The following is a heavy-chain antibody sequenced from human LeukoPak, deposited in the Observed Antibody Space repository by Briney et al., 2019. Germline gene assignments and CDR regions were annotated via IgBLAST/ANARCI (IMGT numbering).Heavy chain of an antibody. V-gene: IGHV5-51*01. CDR3: ARLGITMVRGVITGGYYFDY. Sequence: KVSCKASGYIFTSYWMGWVRQMPGKGLEWMGIIYPGDSDTRYSPSFQGQVTISADKSISTAYLQWSSLKASDTAMYYCARLGITMVRGVITGGYYFDYWGQGTLVTVSS. J-gene: IGHJ4*02. CDR1: GYIFTSYW. D-gene: IGHD3-10*01. CDR2: IYPGDSDT.